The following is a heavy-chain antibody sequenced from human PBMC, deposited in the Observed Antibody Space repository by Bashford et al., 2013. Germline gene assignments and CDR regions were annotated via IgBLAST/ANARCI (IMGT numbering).Heavy chain of an antibody. V-gene: IGHV3-72*01. CDR3: AKIKAGYYYDSSGYPPLFDY. J-gene: IGHJ4*02. Sequence: GSLRLSCAASGFTFSDHYTDWFRQAPGKGLEWVGRSRDRTSNYITEYAASVQGRFIISRDDSRNSLYLQMNSLRAEDTAVYYCAKIKAGYYYDSSGYPPLFDYWGQGTLVTVSS. CDR1: GFTFSDHY. CDR2: SRDRTSNYIT. D-gene: IGHD3-22*01.